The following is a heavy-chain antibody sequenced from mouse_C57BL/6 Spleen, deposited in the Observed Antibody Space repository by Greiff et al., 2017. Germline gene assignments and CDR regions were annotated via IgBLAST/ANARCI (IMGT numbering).Heavy chain of an antibody. Sequence: EVHLVESGGGLVQPGGSMKLSCVASGFTFSNYWMNWVRQSPEKGLEWVAQIRLKSDNYATHYAESVKGRFTISRDDSKSSVYLQMNNLRAEDTGIYYCTGWGSRGNYFDYWGQGTTLTVSS. CDR2: IRLKSDNYAT. V-gene: IGHV6-3*01. CDR1: GFTFSNYW. D-gene: IGHD1-1*01. CDR3: TGWGSRGNYFDY. J-gene: IGHJ2*01.